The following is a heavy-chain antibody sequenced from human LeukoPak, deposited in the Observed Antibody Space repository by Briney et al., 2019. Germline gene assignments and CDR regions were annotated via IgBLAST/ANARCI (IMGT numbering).Heavy chain of an antibody. Sequence: PSETLSLTCTVSGGSISSYYWSWIRQPPGKGLEWIGYIYYSGSTNYNPSLKSRVTISVDTSKNQFSLKLSSVTAADTAVYYCARGKADYGGYPGLADYWGQGTLVTVSS. CDR1: GGSISSYY. J-gene: IGHJ4*02. CDR3: ARGKADYGGYPGLADY. D-gene: IGHD4-23*01. V-gene: IGHV4-59*01. CDR2: IYYSGST.